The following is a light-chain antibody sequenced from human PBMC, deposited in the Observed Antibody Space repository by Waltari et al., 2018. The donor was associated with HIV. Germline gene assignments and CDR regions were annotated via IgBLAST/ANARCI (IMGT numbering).Light chain of an antibody. J-gene: IGKJ2*01. Sequence: EIVLTQAPLSLSVSPVRPATISCKSSLNLLNSDGKTYLYWYLQRPGQPPRLLIYQVSTRFSGVPDRFSGSGSWPYFTLKISRVEAEDVGTYYCMQALELPPTFGQGTKLDIK. CDR2: QVS. CDR1: LNLLNSDGKTY. V-gene: IGKV2-29*03. CDR3: MQALELPPT.